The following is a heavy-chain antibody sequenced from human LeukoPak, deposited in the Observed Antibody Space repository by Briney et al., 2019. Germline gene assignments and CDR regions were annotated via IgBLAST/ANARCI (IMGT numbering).Heavy chain of an antibody. J-gene: IGHJ3*02. D-gene: IGHD5-24*01. CDR2: IYYSGST. Sequence: SETLSLTCTVSGGSISSYYWSWIRQPPGKGLEWIGYIYYSGSTNYNPSLKSRVTISVDPSKNQFSLKLSSVTAADTAVYYCAREWRWLQLGGHAFDIWGQGTMVTVSS. CDR3: AREWRWLQLGGHAFDI. CDR1: GGSISSYY. V-gene: IGHV4-59*01.